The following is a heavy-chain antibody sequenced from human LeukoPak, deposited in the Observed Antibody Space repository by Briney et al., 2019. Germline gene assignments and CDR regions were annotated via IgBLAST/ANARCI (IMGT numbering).Heavy chain of an antibody. Sequence: GGSLRLSCAASGFTLSDYAMYWVRQAPGKGLVRVSRFTADGSSTIYAGSVMGRFTVSRDIAKNTLYLQMYSLRAEDTAVYYCARAQMGTPTDCWGQGTLVTVSS. CDR3: ARAQMGTPTDC. V-gene: IGHV3-74*01. CDR2: FTADGSST. CDR1: GFTLSDYA. J-gene: IGHJ4*02. D-gene: IGHD1-14*01.